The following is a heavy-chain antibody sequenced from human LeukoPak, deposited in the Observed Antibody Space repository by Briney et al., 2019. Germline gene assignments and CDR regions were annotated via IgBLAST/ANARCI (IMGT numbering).Heavy chain of an antibody. CDR2: MRYDGSNK. CDR1: GFTFSSYG. J-gene: IGHJ4*02. D-gene: IGHD5-18*01. Sequence: GGSLRLSCAASGFTFSSYGMHWVRQAPGKGLEWVAFMRYDGSNKYYADSVKGRFTISRDNSKNTLYLQMNSLSAEDTAVYYCAKERDTAMVTIDYWGQGTLVTVSS. CDR3: AKERDTAMVTIDY. V-gene: IGHV3-30*02.